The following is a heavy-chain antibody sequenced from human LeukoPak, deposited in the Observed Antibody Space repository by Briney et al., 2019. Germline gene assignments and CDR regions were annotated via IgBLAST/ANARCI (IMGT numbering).Heavy chain of an antibody. CDR1: GGSFSGYY. D-gene: IGHD6-6*01. Sequence: PSETLSLTCAVYGGSFSGYYWSWIRQPPGKGLEWVGEINHSGSTNYNPSLKSRDSISVDTSKNQFSLKLSSVTAADTAVYFCARVTREAARYWYFDLWGRGTLVTVSS. J-gene: IGHJ2*01. CDR3: ARVTREAARYWYFDL. CDR2: INHSGST. V-gene: IGHV4-34*01.